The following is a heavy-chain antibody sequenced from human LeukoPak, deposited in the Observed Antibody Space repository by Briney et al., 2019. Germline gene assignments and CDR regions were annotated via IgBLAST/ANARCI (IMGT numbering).Heavy chain of an antibody. J-gene: IGHJ4*02. D-gene: IGHD4-23*01. V-gene: IGHV3-7*01. CDR3: ASVSYGGNPDY. CDR1: GFTFSSYW. CDR2: IKQDGSEK. Sequence: GGSLRLSCAASGFTFSSYWMSWVRQAPGKGLEWVANIKQDGSEKYYVDSVKGRFTISRDNAKNSLYLQMNSLRAEDTAVYYCASVSYGGNPDYWGQGTLVTVSS.